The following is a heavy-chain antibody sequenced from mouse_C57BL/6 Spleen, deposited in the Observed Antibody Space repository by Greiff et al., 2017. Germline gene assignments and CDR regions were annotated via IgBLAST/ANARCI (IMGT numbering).Heavy chain of an antibody. V-gene: IGHV5-15*01. CDR3: ARHNNRGFAY. CDR1: GFTFSDYG. J-gene: IGHJ3*01. CDR2: ISNLAYSI. Sequence: DVMLVESGGGLVQPGGSLKLSCAASGFTFSDYGMAWVRQAPRKGPEWVAFISNLAYSIYYADTVTGRFTISRENAKNTLYLEMSSLRSEDTAMYYCARHNNRGFAYWGQGTLVTVSA. D-gene: IGHD1-3*01.